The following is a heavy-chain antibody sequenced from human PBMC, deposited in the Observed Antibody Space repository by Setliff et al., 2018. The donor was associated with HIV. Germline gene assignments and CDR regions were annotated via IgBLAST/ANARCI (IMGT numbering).Heavy chain of an antibody. CDR2: IIHSGST. CDR3: ARQGSDYYDSSGYYYYFDY. Sequence: SETLSLTCAVSGGSISSSNWWSWVRQPPGKGLEWIGEIIHSGSTNYNPSLKSRVTISVDTSKNQFSLKLSSVTAADTAVYYCARQGSDYYDSSGYYYYFDYWGQGTLVTVSS. CDR1: GGSISSSNW. D-gene: IGHD3-22*01. J-gene: IGHJ4*02. V-gene: IGHV4-4*02.